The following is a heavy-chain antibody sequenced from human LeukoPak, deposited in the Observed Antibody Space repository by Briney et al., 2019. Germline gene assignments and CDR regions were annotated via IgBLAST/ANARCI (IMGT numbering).Heavy chain of an antibody. D-gene: IGHD1-26*01. CDR2: IWYDGSNK. CDR1: GFTFSSYS. J-gene: IGHJ4*02. Sequence: GGSLRLSCAASGFTFSSYSMNWVRQAPGKGLEWVAVIWYDGSNKYYADSVKGRFTISRDNSKNTLYLQMNSLRAEDTAVYYCAKGSVRGSGSYCPYYWGQGTLVTVSS. CDR3: AKGSVRGSGSYCPYY. V-gene: IGHV3-33*06.